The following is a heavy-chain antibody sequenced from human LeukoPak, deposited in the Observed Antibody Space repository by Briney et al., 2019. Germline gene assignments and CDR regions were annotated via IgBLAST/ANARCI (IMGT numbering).Heavy chain of an antibody. CDR3: ARDYDSRASS. J-gene: IGHJ5*02. Sequence: SETLSLTCAVSGYSISSAFYWGWIRQSPGKGLEWIGTIHYSGSTSYNPSLKSRVTISVDKSKNQFSLKLDSVTAADTAVYFCARDYDSRASSWGQGTLVTVSS. D-gene: IGHD3-22*01. CDR1: GYSISSAFY. CDR2: IHYSGST. V-gene: IGHV4-38-2*02.